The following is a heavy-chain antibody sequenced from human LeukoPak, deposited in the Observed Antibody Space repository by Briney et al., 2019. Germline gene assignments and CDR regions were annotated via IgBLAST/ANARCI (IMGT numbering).Heavy chain of an antibody. V-gene: IGHV3-15*01. D-gene: IGHD3-3*01. CDR3: TTADGGYDFWRADYFDY. J-gene: IGHJ4*02. CDR2: IKDKTDGGTT. CDR1: GFTVSSNY. Sequence: PGGSLRLSCAASGFTVSSNYMSWVRQAPGKGLEWVGRIKDKTDGGTTDYAAPVKGRFTISRDDSKNTLYLQMNSLKTEDTAVYYCTTADGGYDFWRADYFDYWGQGTLVTVSS.